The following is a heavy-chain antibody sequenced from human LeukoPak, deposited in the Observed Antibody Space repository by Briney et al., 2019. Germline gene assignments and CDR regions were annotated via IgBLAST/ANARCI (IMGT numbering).Heavy chain of an antibody. Sequence: PGGSLRLSCAASGFTVSSNYMSWVRQPPGKGLEWVSVIYSGGSTYYADSVKGRFTISRDNSKNTLYIQMNSLRAEDTAVYYCAKEKRGYCSSTSCYSFDYWGQGTLVTVSS. CDR1: GFTVSSNY. J-gene: IGHJ4*02. V-gene: IGHV3-66*01. CDR3: AKEKRGYCSSTSCYSFDY. CDR2: IYSGGST. D-gene: IGHD2-2*02.